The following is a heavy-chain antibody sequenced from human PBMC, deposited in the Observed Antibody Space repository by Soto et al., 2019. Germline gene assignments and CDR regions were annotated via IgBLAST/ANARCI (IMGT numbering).Heavy chain of an antibody. CDR2: IIPIFGTA. CDR3: ERGVRWLQLPYWYFDL. Sequence: QVQLVQSGAEVKTPGSSVKVSCKASGGTFSSYAISWVRQAPGQGLEWMGGIIPIFGTANYAQKFQGRVTITADESTSTANMELSILGSEDTAVYYCERGVRWLQLPYWYFDLWGRGTLVTVSS. CDR1: GGTFSSYA. D-gene: IGHD5-12*01. J-gene: IGHJ2*01. V-gene: IGHV1-69*12.